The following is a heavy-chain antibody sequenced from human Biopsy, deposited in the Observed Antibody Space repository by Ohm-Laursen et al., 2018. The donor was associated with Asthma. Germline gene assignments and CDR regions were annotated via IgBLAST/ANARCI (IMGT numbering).Heavy chain of an antibody. CDR3: AKERYYDFWSGYPI. CDR1: GYTFISYS. D-gene: IGHD3-3*01. J-gene: IGHJ3*02. Sequence: SVKVSCKASGYTFISYSIHWVRQAPGQRLEWMGWINAGNGNTKYSQKFQGRVTITRDTSASTAYMLLSSLRSEDTAVYYCAKERYYDFWSGYPIWGQGTMVTVSS. CDR2: INAGNGNT. V-gene: IGHV1-3*01.